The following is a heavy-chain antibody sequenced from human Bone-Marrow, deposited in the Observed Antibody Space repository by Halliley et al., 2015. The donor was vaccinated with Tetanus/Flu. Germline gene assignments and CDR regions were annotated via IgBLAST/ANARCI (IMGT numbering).Heavy chain of an antibody. Sequence: QLVQSGAEVKKPGESLKISCKGSGYSFSSYWIAWIRQMPGKGLEWMGIIYPVDSDTKYSPSFQGQVTISADKSISTAYLQWSRLKASVPAMYFCARHLGTSFDFWGQGTLVTVSS. CDR3: ARHLGTSFDF. CDR1: GYSFSSYW. V-gene: IGHV5-51*01. CDR2: IYPVDSDT. D-gene: IGHD1-1*01. J-gene: IGHJ4*02.